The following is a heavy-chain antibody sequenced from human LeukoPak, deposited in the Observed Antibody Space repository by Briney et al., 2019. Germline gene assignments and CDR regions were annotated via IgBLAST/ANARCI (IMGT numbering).Heavy chain of an antibody. CDR3: ARADWSMLEY. J-gene: IGHJ4*02. V-gene: IGHV1-2*02. D-gene: IGHD1-1*01. CDR1: GYTFIVYH. CDR2: INPNSGDT. Sequence: GASVKVSCKASGYTFIVYHMHWVRQAPGQGLEWMGWINPNSGDTNFAQKFQGRVTMTRDTSISTVHMELSRLTSDDTAVYYCARADWSMLEYWGQGTLVTVSS.